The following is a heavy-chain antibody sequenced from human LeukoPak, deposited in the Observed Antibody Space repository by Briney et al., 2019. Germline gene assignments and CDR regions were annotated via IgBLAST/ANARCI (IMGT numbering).Heavy chain of an antibody. J-gene: IGHJ3*02. CDR2: IKQDGSEK. CDR1: GFTFDDYG. Sequence: QPGGSLRLSCAASGFTFDDYGMSWVRQAPGKGLEWVADIKQDGSEKYYVDSVKGRFTISRQNAKNSLFLQMNSLRAEDTAVYYCARHRSGGSQDDAFDIWGQGTMVTVSS. CDR3: ARHRSGGSQDDAFDI. V-gene: IGHV3-7*01. D-gene: IGHD2-15*01.